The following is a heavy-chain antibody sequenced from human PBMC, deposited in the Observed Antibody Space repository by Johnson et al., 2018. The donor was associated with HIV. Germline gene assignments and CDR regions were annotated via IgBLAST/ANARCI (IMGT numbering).Heavy chain of an antibody. V-gene: IGHV3-30-3*01. J-gene: IGHJ3*02. CDR3: AVDGDMAFDI. CDR2: IASDGRNT. D-gene: IGHD2-15*01. CDR1: GFTFSSYA. Sequence: QVQLVESGGGVVQPGRSLRLSCAASGFTFSSYAMHWVRQAPGKGLEWVAVIASDGRNTYYADYVKGRFTNSRDKSKNTLYLQMNSLRAEDSAVNYCAVDGDMAFDIWGQGTMVTVSS.